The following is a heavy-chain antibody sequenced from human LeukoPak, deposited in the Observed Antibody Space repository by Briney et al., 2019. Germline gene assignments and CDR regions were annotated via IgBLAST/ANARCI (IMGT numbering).Heavy chain of an antibody. CDR3: VKDSKAVADAFDY. V-gene: IGHV3-64D*06. D-gene: IGHD6-19*01. CDR1: GFTFRKDS. CDR2: ISSNGGTT. Sequence: PGGPLRLSCSASGFTFRKDSMHWVRQTPGKGLQYVSAISSNGGTTYYADSVKGRFTISRDNSKNTLYLQMSNLRPEDTALYYCVKDSKAVADAFDYWGQGTLVTVSS. J-gene: IGHJ4*02.